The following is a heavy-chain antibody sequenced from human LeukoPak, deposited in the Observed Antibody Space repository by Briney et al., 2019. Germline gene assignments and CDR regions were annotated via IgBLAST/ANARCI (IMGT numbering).Heavy chain of an antibody. V-gene: IGHV3-7*01. CDR2: IKGDGTEK. CDR3: AWLRYPRDY. J-gene: IGHJ4*02. CDR1: GFTFNKCD. Sequence: PGGSLRLSCAAAGFTFNKCDMHWVSQAPGRGLERVANIKGDGTEKYYVDSVKGRFTISRDNAKNSLFLQMNNLRAEDTAVYYCAWLRYPRDYWGQGTLVTVSS. D-gene: IGHD5-12*01.